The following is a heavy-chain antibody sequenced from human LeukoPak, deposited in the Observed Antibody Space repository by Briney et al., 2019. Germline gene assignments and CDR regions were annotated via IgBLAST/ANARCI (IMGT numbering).Heavy chain of an antibody. CDR3: ARLGYSSSWGYYYYYYMDV. Sequence: GGSLRLSCAASGFTFSDYYMSWIRQAPGKGLEWVSYISSSGSTIYYADYVKGRFTISRDNAKNSLYLQMNSLRAEDTAVYYCARLGYSSSWGYYYYYYMDVWGKGTTVTVSS. D-gene: IGHD6-13*01. V-gene: IGHV3-11*04. CDR1: GFTFSDYY. J-gene: IGHJ6*03. CDR2: ISSSGSTI.